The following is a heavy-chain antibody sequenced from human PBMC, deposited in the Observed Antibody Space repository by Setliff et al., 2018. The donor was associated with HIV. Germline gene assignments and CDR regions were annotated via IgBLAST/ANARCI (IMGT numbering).Heavy chain of an antibody. D-gene: IGHD6-13*01. CDR1: GFTFSTSG. CDR2: VDGANNK. Sequence: GGSLRLSCAASGFTFSTSGIHWVRQAPGKGLEWVALVDGANNKYYGDAVKGRFSISREDSKNRLFLQMNSLRAEDTAVYYCARDPSPRLIAAAAGLTPDDPWGQGTLVTVSS. CDR3: ARDPSPRLIAAAAGLTPDDP. J-gene: IGHJ5*02. V-gene: IGHV3-33*01.